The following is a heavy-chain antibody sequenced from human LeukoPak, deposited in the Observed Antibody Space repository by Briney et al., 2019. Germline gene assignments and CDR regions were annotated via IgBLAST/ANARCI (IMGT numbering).Heavy chain of an antibody. D-gene: IGHD3-3*01. CDR3: ARRPIYDFWSGYYDY. CDR1: GYTFTSYG. J-gene: IGHJ4*02. Sequence: GASVKVSCKASGYTFTSYGISWVRQAPGQGLEWMGWISAYNGNTNYAQKLQGRVTMTTDTSTSTAYMELRSLRSDDTAVYYCARRPIYDFWSGYYDYWGQGTLVTVSS. V-gene: IGHV1-18*01. CDR2: ISAYNGNT.